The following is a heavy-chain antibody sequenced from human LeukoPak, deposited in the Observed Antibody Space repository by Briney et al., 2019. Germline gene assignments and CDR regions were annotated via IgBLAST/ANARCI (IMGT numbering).Heavy chain of an antibody. J-gene: IGHJ6*04. Sequence: SETLSLTCAVYGGSFSGYYWSWIRQPPGKGLEWIGEINHSGSTNYNPSLKSRVTISVDTSKNQFSLKLSSVTAADTAVYYCARVGYCSGGSSYLHGMDVWGKGTTVTVSS. CDR1: GGSFSGYY. CDR2: INHSGST. V-gene: IGHV4-34*01. D-gene: IGHD2-15*01. CDR3: ARVGYCSGGSSYLHGMDV.